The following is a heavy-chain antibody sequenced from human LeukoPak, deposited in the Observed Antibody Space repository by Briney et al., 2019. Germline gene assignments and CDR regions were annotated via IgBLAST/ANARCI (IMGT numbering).Heavy chain of an antibody. CDR2: INHSGST. CDR1: GGSFSDYY. J-gene: IGHJ5*02. CDR3: ARSPSIAATGNWFDP. V-gene: IGHV4-34*01. D-gene: IGHD6-13*01. Sequence: SETLSLTCAVYGGSFSDYYWNWIRQPPGKGLEWIGEINHSGSTNYNPSLKSRVTISVDTSKNQFSLKLSSVTAADTAVYYCARSPSIAATGNWFDPWGQGTLVTVSS.